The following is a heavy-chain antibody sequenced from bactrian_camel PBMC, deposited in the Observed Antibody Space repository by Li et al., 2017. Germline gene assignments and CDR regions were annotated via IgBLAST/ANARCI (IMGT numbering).Heavy chain of an antibody. Sequence: VQLVESGGGSVQAGGSLRLSCTASRYPTSSYCLGWFRQAPGKGLEWVSTIVSGGGTNYDADSVKGRFTGSRDNAKNTVYLQMNSLKSEDTALYYCASLGISWFRWWGRGTQVTVS. CDR1: RYPTSSYC. CDR3: ASLGISWFRW. CDR2: IVSGGGTN. D-gene: IGHD3*01. V-gene: IGHV3S40*01. J-gene: IGHJ4*01.